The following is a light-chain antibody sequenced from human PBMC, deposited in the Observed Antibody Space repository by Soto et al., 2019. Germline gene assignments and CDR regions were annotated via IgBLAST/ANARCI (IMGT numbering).Light chain of an antibody. CDR3: QQYNSYSRT. V-gene: IGKV1-5*01. Sequence: DIQMTQSPSTLSASVGDRVTITCRASQSISSWLAWYQQKTGKAPKLLIYDAYSLESGVPSRFSGSGSATEFTLTISSLQPDDFATYYGQQYNSYSRTFGQGTQVE. CDR1: QSISSW. CDR2: DAY. J-gene: IGKJ1*01.